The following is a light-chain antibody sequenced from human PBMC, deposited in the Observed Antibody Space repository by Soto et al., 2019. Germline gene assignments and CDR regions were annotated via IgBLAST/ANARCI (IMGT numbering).Light chain of an antibody. V-gene: IGKV3-20*01. CDR2: AAS. J-gene: IGKJ2*01. CDR1: QTFNNNY. CDR3: QQYGSSVYT. Sequence: EMVVTQSPGTLSLSPGERATLSCRAGQTFNNNYVAWYQQKSGQAPRLLIFAASSKATGIPDRFSGSGSGTDFTLTISRLEPEYVELYCCQQYGSSVYTFGQVNKLEIK.